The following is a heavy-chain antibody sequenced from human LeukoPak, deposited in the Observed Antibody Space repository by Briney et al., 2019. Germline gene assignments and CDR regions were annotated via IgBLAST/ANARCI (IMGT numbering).Heavy chain of an antibody. V-gene: IGHV4-34*01. CDR2: VNHSGNT. D-gene: IGHD2-2*01. Sequence: SETLSLTCAVYGGSLGGYYWSRIRQPPGKRLEWIGEVNHSGNTNYNPSLKSRVTISLDTSKNQFSLKLTSVTAADTAVYYCAREVVVVPAAAFDIWGQGTMVTVSS. J-gene: IGHJ3*02. CDR3: AREVVVVPAAAFDI. CDR1: GGSLGGYY.